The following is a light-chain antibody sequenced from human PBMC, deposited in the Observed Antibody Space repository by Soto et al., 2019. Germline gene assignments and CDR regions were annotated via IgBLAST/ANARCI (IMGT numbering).Light chain of an antibody. CDR3: QQYGSSPPFT. V-gene: IGKV3-20*01. CDR1: ESVVSSY. CDR2: GAS. Sequence: EIVLTQSPGTLSLSPGERATLSCRATESVVSSYLAWYQLKPGQAPRLLIYGASGRATGIPDRFGGSGSGTDFTLTISRLEPEDFAVYYCQQYGSSPPFTFGQGTKVDIK. J-gene: IGKJ1*01.